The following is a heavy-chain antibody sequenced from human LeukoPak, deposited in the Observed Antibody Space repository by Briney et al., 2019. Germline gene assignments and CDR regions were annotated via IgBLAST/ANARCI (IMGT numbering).Heavy chain of an antibody. CDR2: ISAYNGNT. D-gene: IGHD3-16*02. V-gene: IGHV1-18*01. CDR1: GYTFTSYG. J-gene: IGHJ4*02. CDR3: ARDKWGGELSSPHFDY. Sequence: ASVKVSCKASGYTFTSYGISWVRQAPGQGLEWMGWISAYNGNTNYAQKLQGRVTMTTDTSTSTAYMELRSLRSDDTAVYYCARDKWGGELSSPHFDYWGQGTLVTVSS.